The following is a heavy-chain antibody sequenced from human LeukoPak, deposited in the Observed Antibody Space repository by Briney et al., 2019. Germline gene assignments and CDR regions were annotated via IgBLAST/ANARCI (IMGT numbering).Heavy chain of an antibody. J-gene: IGHJ6*04. CDR3: AKDIGWFGELDV. CDR1: GFTFDRFT. CDR2: INRRGHT. D-gene: IGHD3-10*01. V-gene: IGHV3-43*01. Sequence: GGSLRLSCAASGFTFDRFTIHWVRQTPGKGLEWVSLINRRGHTFYADSVKGRFTISRDNSRNSVFLQMNSLRTEDTALYYCAKDIGWFGELDVWGKGTTVTVSS.